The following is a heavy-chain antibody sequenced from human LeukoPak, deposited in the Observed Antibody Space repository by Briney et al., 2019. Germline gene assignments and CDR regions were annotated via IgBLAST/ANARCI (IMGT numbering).Heavy chain of an antibody. CDR2: INPNSGGT. V-gene: IGHV1-2*02. CDR3: ARDSWGSFQPYCFDY. D-gene: IGHD7-27*01. Sequence: ASVKVSCKASGYTFTGYYMHWVRRAPGQGLEWMGWINPNSGGTNYAQKFQGRVTMTRDTSISTAYMELSRLRSDDTAVYYCARDSWGSFQPYCFDYWGQGTLVTVSS. CDR1: GYTFTGYY. J-gene: IGHJ4*02.